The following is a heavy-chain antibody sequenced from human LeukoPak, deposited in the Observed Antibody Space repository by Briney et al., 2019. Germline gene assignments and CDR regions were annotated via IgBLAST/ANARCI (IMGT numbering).Heavy chain of an antibody. Sequence: GGSLRLSCAASGFTFSSYWMSWVRQAPGKGLEWVANIKQDGSEKYYVDSVKGRFTISRDNAKNSLYLQMNSLRAEDTAVYYCARTDLAGIAAAGNAFDIWGQGTMVTVSS. CDR1: GFTFSSYW. V-gene: IGHV3-7*05. CDR3: ARTDLAGIAAAGNAFDI. CDR2: IKQDGSEK. D-gene: IGHD6-13*01. J-gene: IGHJ3*02.